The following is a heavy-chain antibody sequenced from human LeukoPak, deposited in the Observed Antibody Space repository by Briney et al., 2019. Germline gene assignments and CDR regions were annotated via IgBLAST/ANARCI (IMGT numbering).Heavy chain of an antibody. Sequence: GGSLRLSCAASGFTFRNHAMNWVRQTQRKGLEWVSSISTDGVNTYYADSVKGRFTISRDTSKDTLYLQMNSLSAEDTAVYYCARCTKYTTGWCNWFDPWGQGTLVTVSS. D-gene: IGHD6-19*01. J-gene: IGHJ5*02. CDR3: ARCTKYTTGWCNWFDP. CDR1: GFTFRNHA. V-gene: IGHV3-23*01. CDR2: ISTDGVNT.